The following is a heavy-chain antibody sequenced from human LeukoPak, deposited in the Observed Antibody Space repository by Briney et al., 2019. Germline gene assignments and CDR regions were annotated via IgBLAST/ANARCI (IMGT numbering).Heavy chain of an antibody. V-gene: IGHV2-26*01. Sequence: SGPTLVNPTETLTLTCTVSGFSLSNARMGVSWIRQPPGKALEWLAHIFSNDEKSYSTSLKSRLTISKDTSKSQVVLTMTNMDPVGTATYYCARGYYDFWSGRRNFDYWGQGTLVTVSS. D-gene: IGHD3-3*01. CDR3: ARGYYDFWSGRRNFDY. CDR1: GFSLSNARMG. CDR2: IFSNDEK. J-gene: IGHJ4*02.